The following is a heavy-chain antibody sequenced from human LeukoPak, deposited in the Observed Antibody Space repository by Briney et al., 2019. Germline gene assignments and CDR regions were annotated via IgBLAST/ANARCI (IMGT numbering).Heavy chain of an antibody. J-gene: IGHJ5*02. CDR1: GYTFTSYY. D-gene: IGHD2-2*01. CDR2: INPSGGST. Sequence: ASVKVSCKASGYTFTSYYMHWVRQAPGQGLEWMGIINPSGGSTSYAQKFQGRVTMTRDMSTSTVYMELSSLRSEDTAVYYCARVGCSSTSCYSNWFDPWGQGTLVTVSS. V-gene: IGHV1-46*01. CDR3: ARVGCSSTSCYSNWFDP.